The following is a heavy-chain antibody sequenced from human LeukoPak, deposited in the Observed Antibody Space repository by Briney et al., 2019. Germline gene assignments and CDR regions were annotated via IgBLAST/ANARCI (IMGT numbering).Heavy chain of an antibody. D-gene: IGHD1-1*01. V-gene: IGHV3-23*01. CDR1: GFTFSSYA. J-gene: IGHJ5*02. CDR3: AKDPGKVKVRRNNWFDP. Sequence: GGSLRLSCAASGFTFSSYAMSWVRQAPGKGLEWVSAISGSGGSTYYADSVKGRFTISRDNSKNTLYLQMNSLRAEDTAVYYCAKDPGKVKVRRNNWFDPWGQGTLVTVSS. CDR2: ISGSGGST.